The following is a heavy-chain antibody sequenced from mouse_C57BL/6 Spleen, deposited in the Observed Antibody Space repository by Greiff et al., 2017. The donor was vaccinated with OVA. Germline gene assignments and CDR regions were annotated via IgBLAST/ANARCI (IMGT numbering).Heavy chain of an antibody. V-gene: IGHV5-17*01. D-gene: IGHD1-2*01. CDR3: ARERAFTISGYFDY. CDR1: GFTFSDYG. Sequence: EVKVVESGGGLVKPGGSLKLSCAASGFTFSDYGMHWVRQAPEKGLEWVAYISSGRSTLYYADTVKGRFTISRDHAKNTLFLQMTSLRSEDTAMYYCARERAFTISGYFDYWGQGTTLTVSS. J-gene: IGHJ2*01. CDR2: ISSGRSTL.